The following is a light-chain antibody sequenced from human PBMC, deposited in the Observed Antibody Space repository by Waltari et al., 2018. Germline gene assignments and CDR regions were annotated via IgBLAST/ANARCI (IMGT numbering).Light chain of an antibody. CDR3: QQYNNWPPET. V-gene: IGKV1-39*01. Sequence: DIQMTQSPSSLSASVGDRVTITCRASQSISSYLNWYQQKPGKAPKLLIYAAYSLQSGVPSRFSGSGSGTDFTLTISSLQPEDFATYYCQQYNNWPPETFGQGTKLEIK. CDR1: QSISSY. CDR2: AAY. J-gene: IGKJ2*01.